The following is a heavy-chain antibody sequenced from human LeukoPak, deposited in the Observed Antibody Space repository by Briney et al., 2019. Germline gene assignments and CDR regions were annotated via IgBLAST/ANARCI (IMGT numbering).Heavy chain of an antibody. D-gene: IGHD3-9*01. V-gene: IGHV4-4*07. Sequence: SETLSLTCTVSGDSINTYYWSWIRQPAGKGLEWIGRIYSSGSTNYNPSLKSRVTLSVDTSKNQFSLKLRSVTAADTAVYYCARGYNVLTGYYYYDYWGQGTLVTVSS. CDR2: IYSSGST. CDR1: GDSINTYY. J-gene: IGHJ4*02. CDR3: ARGYNVLTGYYYYDY.